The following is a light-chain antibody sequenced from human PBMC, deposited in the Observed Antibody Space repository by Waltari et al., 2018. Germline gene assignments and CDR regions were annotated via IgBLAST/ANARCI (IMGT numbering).Light chain of an antibody. V-gene: IGKV1-39*01. J-gene: IGKJ1*01. CDR1: QSISSY. CDR3: QQSYSTPPWT. Sequence: DIQMTQSPSSLSASVGDRVTITCRASQSISSYLNWYQQKPGKVPKLLIYAASSLQSGVPSRFSGSGSGTDFTLTISSLQPEDFVTYYCQQSYSTPPWTFGQGTKVEIK. CDR2: AAS.